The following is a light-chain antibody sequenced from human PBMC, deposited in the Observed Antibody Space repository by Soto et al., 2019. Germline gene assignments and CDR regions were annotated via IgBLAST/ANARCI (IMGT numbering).Light chain of an antibody. CDR1: QSISSW. V-gene: IGKV1-5*03. J-gene: IGKJ1*01. CDR3: QQYKSYSRT. Sequence: DIQMTQSPYTLSASVGHRVTITCRASQSISSWLAWYQQKPGKAPNLLIYMASSLESGVPSRFSGSGTGTEFTLTISSLQPEDFATYYCQQYKSYSRTFGQGTKVDIK. CDR2: MAS.